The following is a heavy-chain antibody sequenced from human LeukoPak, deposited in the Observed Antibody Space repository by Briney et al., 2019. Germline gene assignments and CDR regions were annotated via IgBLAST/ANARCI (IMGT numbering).Heavy chain of an antibody. CDR1: GYTFTGYY. D-gene: IGHD3-3*01. Sequence: ASVKVSCKASGYTFTGYYMHWVRQAPGQGLEWMGWISAYNGNTNYAQKLQGRVTMATDTSTSTAYMELRSLRSDDTAVYYCARVYHDFWSGYSPYYFDYWGQGTLVTVSS. CDR2: ISAYNGNT. J-gene: IGHJ4*02. V-gene: IGHV1-18*04. CDR3: ARVYHDFWSGYSPYYFDY.